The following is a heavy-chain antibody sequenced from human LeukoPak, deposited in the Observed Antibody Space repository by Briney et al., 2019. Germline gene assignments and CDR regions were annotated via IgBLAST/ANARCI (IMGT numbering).Heavy chain of an antibody. Sequence: GRSPRLSCAASGFTFSSYSMNWVRQAPGEGREWVSSISSSSSYIYYADSVKGRFTISRDNAKNSLYLQMNSLRAEDTAVYYCARDGDIVVVPAAYDYWGQGTLVTVSS. CDR3: ARDGDIVVVPAAYDY. CDR2: ISSSSSYI. D-gene: IGHD2-2*01. J-gene: IGHJ4*02. CDR1: GFTFSSYS. V-gene: IGHV3-21*01.